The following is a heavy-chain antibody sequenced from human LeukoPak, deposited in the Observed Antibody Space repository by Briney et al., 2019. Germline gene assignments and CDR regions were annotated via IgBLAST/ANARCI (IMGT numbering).Heavy chain of an antibody. J-gene: IGHJ6*02. Sequence: EGSLRLSCAASGFTFNSYEMNWVRQAPGKGLEWVSYISSSGSTIYYADSVKGRFTISRDNAKNSLYLQMSSLRAEDTAVYYCARALRITYGSGSYSNVFVYYGMDVWGQGTTVTVSS. D-gene: IGHD3-10*01. CDR2: ISSSGSTI. CDR3: ARALRITYGSGSYSNVFVYYGMDV. CDR1: GFTFNSYE. V-gene: IGHV3-48*03.